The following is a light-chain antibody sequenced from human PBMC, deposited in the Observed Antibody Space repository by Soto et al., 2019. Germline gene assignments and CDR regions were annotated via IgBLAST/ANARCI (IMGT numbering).Light chain of an antibody. CDR1: QCISSW. Sequence: DVQITQSPSTVSASVGDRVTITWRASQCISSWLAWYQQKPGKAPKLLIYDASSLESGVPSRFSGSGSGTEFTLTISSLQPDDFATYYCQQYNSYWRTFGQGTKVDIK. J-gene: IGKJ1*01. V-gene: IGKV1-5*01. CDR3: QQYNSYWRT. CDR2: DAS.